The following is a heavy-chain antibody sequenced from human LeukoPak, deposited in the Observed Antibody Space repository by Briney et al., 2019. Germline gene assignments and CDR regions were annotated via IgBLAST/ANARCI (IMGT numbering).Heavy chain of an antibody. Sequence: GGSLRLSCAASGFIFSDYYMSWIRQAPGMGLEWVSVITGSGGNTYYADSVKGRFTISKDNSKNTVYLQMSSLRVDDTAVYYCAKAASSSWPSYYYGMDVWGQGTTVTVSS. D-gene: IGHD6-13*01. CDR2: ITGSGGNT. CDR1: GFIFSDYY. CDR3: AKAASSSWPSYYYGMDV. J-gene: IGHJ6*02. V-gene: IGHV3-23*01.